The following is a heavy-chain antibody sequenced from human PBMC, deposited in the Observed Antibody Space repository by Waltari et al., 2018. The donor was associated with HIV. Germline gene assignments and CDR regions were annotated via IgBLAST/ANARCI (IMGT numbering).Heavy chain of an antibody. CDR1: GGTFRSCD. V-gene: IGHV1-69*12. J-gene: IGHJ4*02. D-gene: IGHD2-2*01. Sequence: QVQLVQSGAEVKKPGSSVQVSCKASGGTFRSCDIRWVRQAPGQGLEWMGGIIPIFGTANYAQKFQGRVTITADESTSTAYMERSSLRSEDTAVYYCARARRRSTSCRLDYWGQGTLVTVSS. CDR3: ARARRRSTSCRLDY. CDR2: IIPIFGTA.